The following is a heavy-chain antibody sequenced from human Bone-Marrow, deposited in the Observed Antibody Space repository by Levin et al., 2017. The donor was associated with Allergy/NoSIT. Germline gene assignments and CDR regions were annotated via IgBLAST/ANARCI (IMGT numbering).Heavy chain of an antibody. CDR2: IFPSDSDT. V-gene: IGHV5-51*01. Sequence: GGSLRLSCKASGYRFTSYWIGWVRQMPGKGLEWMAIIFPSDSDTRYSPSFQGQVTISADKSISTAYLQWSSLKASDTAMYYCAVQREGLRRFDYWGQGTLVTVSS. CDR3: AVQREGLRRFDY. CDR1: GYRFTSYW. J-gene: IGHJ4*02. D-gene: IGHD5-12*01.